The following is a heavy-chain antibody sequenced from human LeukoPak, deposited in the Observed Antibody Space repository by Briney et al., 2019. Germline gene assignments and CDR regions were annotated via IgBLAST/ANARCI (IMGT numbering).Heavy chain of an antibody. CDR1: GLTFSSYA. V-gene: IGHV3-23*01. CDR3: AKATDYDSSD. CDR2: ISGSGGRT. Sequence: GGSLRLSRAASGLTFSSYAMGWVRQAPGKGLEWVSAISGSGGRTYYADSVKGRFTISRDNSKNTLYLQMNSLRAEDTAVYYCAKATDYDSSDWGQGTLVTVSS. D-gene: IGHD3-22*01. J-gene: IGHJ4*02.